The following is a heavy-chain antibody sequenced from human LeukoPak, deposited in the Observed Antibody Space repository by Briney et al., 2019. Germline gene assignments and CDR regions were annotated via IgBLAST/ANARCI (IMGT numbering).Heavy chain of an antibody. J-gene: IGHJ4*02. Sequence: GGSLRLSCAASGFTFSSYGMHGVRQAPGKGLEWVAVIWYDGSNKYYADSVKGRFTISRDNSKNTLYLQMNSLRAEDTAVYYCARDFSSGSYSAEVDYWGQGALVTVSS. D-gene: IGHD1-26*01. CDR2: IWYDGSNK. V-gene: IGHV3-33*01. CDR1: GFTFSSYG. CDR3: ARDFSSGSYSAEVDY.